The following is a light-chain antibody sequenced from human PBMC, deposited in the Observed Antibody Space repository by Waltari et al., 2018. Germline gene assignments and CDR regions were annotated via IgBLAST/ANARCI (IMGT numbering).Light chain of an antibody. Sequence: DIVMTQSPDPLLVSLGERATISCHSSQSILYTSNDKNYLAWYQQKAGQPPRLLVHWASIRESGVPDRFRGGGSGTGFTLTISNLQPEDVAFYWCQQYFNSPIAFGQGTRLEIK. CDR2: WAS. CDR3: QQYFNSPIA. CDR1: QSILYTSNDKNY. J-gene: IGKJ5*01. V-gene: IGKV4-1*01.